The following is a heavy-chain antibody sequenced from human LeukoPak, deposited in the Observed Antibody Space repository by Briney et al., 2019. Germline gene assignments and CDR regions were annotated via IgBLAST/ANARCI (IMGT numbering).Heavy chain of an antibody. CDR1: GFIFSHYA. D-gene: IGHD1/OR15-1a*01. V-gene: IGHV3-30-3*01. CDR2: ISYDGDNT. CDR3: ARDNNGDY. Sequence: QSGGSLRLSCEASGFIFSHYAMHWVRQTPDKGLEWVAVISYDGDNTDYADSVKGRFTISRDDSKNTLYLQMNSLGPEDTAVYYCARDNNGDYWGQGTLVTVTS. J-gene: IGHJ4*02.